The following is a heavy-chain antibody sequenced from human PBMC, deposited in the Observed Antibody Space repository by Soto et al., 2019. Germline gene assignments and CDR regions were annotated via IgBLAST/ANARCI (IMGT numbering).Heavy chain of an antibody. J-gene: IGHJ3*02. CDR2: MSHSGGT. D-gene: IGHD1-1*01. V-gene: IGHV4-34*01. CDR1: GGSVNSGNYY. Sequence: QVQLQQWGAGLLKPSETLSLTCAVYGGSVNSGNYYWSWIRQPPGKGLEWIGEMSHSGGTHFNPSLKSRVTISVDTSKNQFSLKRGSVTAADTALYYCARVERGTATTVVYAFDIWGPGTLVTVSS. CDR3: ARVERGTATTVVYAFDI.